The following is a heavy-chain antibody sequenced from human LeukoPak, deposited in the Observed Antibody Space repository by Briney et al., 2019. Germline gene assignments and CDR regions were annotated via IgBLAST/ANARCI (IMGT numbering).Heavy chain of an antibody. CDR2: ISSSSSYI. V-gene: IGHV3-21*01. D-gene: IGHD2-21*02. CDR3: ARGDLAALGRPCDY. CDR1: GFTFSSYS. J-gene: IGHJ4*02. Sequence: GGSLRLSCAASGFTFSSYSMNWVRRAPGKGLEWVSSISSSSSYIYYADSVKGRFTISRDNAKNSLYLQMNSLRAEDTAVYYCARGDLAALGRPCDYWGQGTLVTVSS.